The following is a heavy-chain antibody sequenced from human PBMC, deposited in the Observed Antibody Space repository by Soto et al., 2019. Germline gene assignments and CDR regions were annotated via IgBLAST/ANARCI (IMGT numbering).Heavy chain of an antibody. D-gene: IGHD2-15*01. J-gene: IGHJ6*03. CDR1: GGSFSGYY. CDR2: INHSGST. V-gene: IGHV4-34*01. CDR3: VRRYCSGGSCYWGYYYYMDV. Sequence: SETLSLTCAVYGGSFSGYYWSWIRQPPGKGLEWIGEINHSGSTNYNPSLKSRVTISVDTSKNQFSLKLSSVTAADTAVYYCVRRYCSGGSCYWGYYYYMDVWGKGTTVTVSS.